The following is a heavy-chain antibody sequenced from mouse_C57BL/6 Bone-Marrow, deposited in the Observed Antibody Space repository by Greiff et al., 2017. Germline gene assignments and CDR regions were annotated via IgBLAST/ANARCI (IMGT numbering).Heavy chain of an antibody. D-gene: IGHD1-1*01. V-gene: IGHV14-4*01. CDR2: IDPAHGDT. CDR3: TRGDYYVPFAY. Sequence: VQLQQSGAELVRPGASVKLSCTASGFNIKDDYMHWVKQRPEQGLEWIGWIDPAHGDTEYAPKFQGTAPITADTSSNTAYLQISSLTSEDTAGYYCTRGDYYVPFAYGGQGTLVTVSA. J-gene: IGHJ3*01. CDR1: GFNIKDDY.